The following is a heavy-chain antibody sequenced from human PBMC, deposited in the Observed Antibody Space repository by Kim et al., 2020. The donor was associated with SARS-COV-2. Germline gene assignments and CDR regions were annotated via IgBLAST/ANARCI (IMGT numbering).Heavy chain of an antibody. D-gene: IGHD6-13*01. CDR1: GFTFSSYA. Sequence: GGSLRLSCAASGFTFSSYAMHWVRQAPGKGLEWVAVISYDGSNKYYADSVKGRFTISRDNSKNTLYLQMNSLRAEDTAVYYCARPLERVGSSWYGGFGYWGQGTLVTVSS. CDR2: ISYDGSNK. J-gene: IGHJ4*02. CDR3: ARPLERVGSSWYGGFGY. V-gene: IGHV3-30*04.